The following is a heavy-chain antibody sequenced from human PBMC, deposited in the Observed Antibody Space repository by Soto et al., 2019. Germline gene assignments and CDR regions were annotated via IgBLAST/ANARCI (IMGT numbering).Heavy chain of an antibody. CDR3: ARHPNRDNWNYGWFDP. V-gene: IGHV5-51*01. J-gene: IGHJ5*02. D-gene: IGHD1-7*01. Sequence: GESLKISCKGSGYSFSSYWIAWVRQMPGKGLEWMGIIYPGDSDTRYSPSFQGQVTISADKSISTAYLQWSSLKASDTAIYYCARHPNRDNWNYGWFDPWGQGTLVTVSS. CDR1: GYSFSSYW. CDR2: IYPGDSDT.